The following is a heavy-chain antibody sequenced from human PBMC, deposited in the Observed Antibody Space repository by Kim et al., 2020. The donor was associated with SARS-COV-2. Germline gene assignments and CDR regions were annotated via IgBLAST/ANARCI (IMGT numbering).Heavy chain of an antibody. V-gene: IGHV4-31*02. J-gene: IGHJ4*02. D-gene: IGHD6-25*01. Sequence: TYYDPSLNSRVTISVDTSRNQFSLKLSSVTAADTAVYYCARSEQRRSLFYGGQGTLVTVSS. CDR2: T. CDR3: ARSEQRRSLFY.